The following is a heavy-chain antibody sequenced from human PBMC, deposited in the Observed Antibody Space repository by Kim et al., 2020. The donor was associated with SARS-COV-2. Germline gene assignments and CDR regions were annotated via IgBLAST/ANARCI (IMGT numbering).Heavy chain of an antibody. CDR2: ISWDGGST. Sequence: GGSLRLSCAASGFTFDDYAWHWVVRAPGKGLEGFSLISWDGGSTYYADSVKGRFTISIDNSKNSLSLQMNSLRTEDTALYYCARGDSSSWDYYYYYGMDVWGQGTTVTVSS. CDR3: ARGDSSSWDYYYYYGMDV. D-gene: IGHD6-13*01. V-gene: IGHV3-43*02. CDR1: GFTFDDYA. J-gene: IGHJ6*02.